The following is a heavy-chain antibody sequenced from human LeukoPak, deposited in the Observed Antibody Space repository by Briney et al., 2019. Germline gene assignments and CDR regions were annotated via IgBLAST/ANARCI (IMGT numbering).Heavy chain of an antibody. D-gene: IGHD1-26*01. CDR1: GFTFSTYA. J-gene: IGHJ4*02. CDR2: ISYDGSNK. V-gene: IGHV3-30-3*01. Sequence: GGSLRLSCAASGFTFSTYAMHWVRQAPGKGLEWVAVISYDGSNKYYADSVKGRFTISRDNSKNTLYLQINSLRAEDTAVYYCVRETKSGSYFDYWGQGTLVTVSS. CDR3: VRETKSGSYFDY.